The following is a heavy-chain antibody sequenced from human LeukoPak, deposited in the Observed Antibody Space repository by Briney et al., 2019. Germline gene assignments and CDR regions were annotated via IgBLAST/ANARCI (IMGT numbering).Heavy chain of an antibody. Sequence: ASVKVSCKASGGTFSSYAISWVQQAPGQGLEWMGGIIPIFGTANYAQKFQGRVTITANESTSTAYMRLSSLKSEDTAVYYCARARNPTVTTERPLDYWGQGTLVTVSS. V-gene: IGHV1-69*13. J-gene: IGHJ4*02. CDR1: GGTFSSYA. CDR2: IIPIFGTA. D-gene: IGHD4-17*01. CDR3: ARARNPTVTTERPLDY.